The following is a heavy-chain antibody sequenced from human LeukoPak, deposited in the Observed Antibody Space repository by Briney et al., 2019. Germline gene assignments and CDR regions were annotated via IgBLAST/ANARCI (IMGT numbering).Heavy chain of an antibody. D-gene: IGHD2-15*01. V-gene: IGHV4-61*01. CDR1: GGSVSSGSYY. Sequence: PSETLSLTCTVSGGSVSSGSYYWSWIRQPPGKGLEWIGYIYYSGSTNYNPSLKSRVTISVDTSKNQFSLKLSSVTAADTAVYYCASTVVVAATRSFDPWGQRTLVTVSS. CDR3: ASTVVVAATRSFDP. J-gene: IGHJ5*02. CDR2: IYYSGST.